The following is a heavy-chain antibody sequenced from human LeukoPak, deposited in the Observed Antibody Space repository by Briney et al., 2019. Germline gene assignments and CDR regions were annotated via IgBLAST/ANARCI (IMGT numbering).Heavy chain of an antibody. J-gene: IGHJ6*03. CDR2: IIPIFGTA. Sequence: SVKVSCKASGGTFSSYAISWVRQAPGQGLEWMGGIIPIFGTANYAQKFQGRVTITTDESTSTAYMELSSLRSKDTAVYYCASKHVSPPFYYYYYMDVWGKGTTVTVSS. CDR1: GGTFSSYA. V-gene: IGHV1-69*05. CDR3: ASKHVSPPFYYYYYMDV.